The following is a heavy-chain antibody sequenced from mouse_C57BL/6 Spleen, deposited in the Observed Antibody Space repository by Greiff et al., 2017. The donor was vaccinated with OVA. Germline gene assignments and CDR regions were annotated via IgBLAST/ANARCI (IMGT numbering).Heavy chain of an antibody. V-gene: IGHV5-17*01. J-gene: IGHJ2*01. CDR3: AKNNFDY. D-gene: IGHD5-1-1*01. CDR2: ISSGSSTI. CDR1: GFTFSDYG. Sequence: EVMLVESGGGLVKPGGSLKLSCAASGFTFSDYGMHWVRQAPEKGLEWVAYISSGSSTIYYADTVKGRFTITRDNAKNTLFLQMTSLRTEDTAMYYCAKNNFDYWGQGTTLTVSS.